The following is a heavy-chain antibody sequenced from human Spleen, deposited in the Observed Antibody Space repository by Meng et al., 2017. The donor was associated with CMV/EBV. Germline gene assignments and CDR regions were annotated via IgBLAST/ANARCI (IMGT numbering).Heavy chain of an antibody. V-gene: IGHV3-21*01. CDR1: GFTFSSYS. CDR3: ARGVEYYESSGYGCDY. J-gene: IGHJ4*02. D-gene: IGHD3-22*01. CDR2: ISSSSSHI. Sequence: GESLKISCAASGFTFSSYSMNWVRQAPGKGLEWVSSISSSSSHIYYADSVKGRFTISRDNAKNSLYLQMNSLRAEDTAVYYCARGVEYYESSGYGCDYWGQGTLVTVSS.